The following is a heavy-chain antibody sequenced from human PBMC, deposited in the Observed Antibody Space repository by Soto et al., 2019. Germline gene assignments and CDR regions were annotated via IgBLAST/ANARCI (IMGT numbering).Heavy chain of an antibody. V-gene: IGHV5-10-1*01. CDR3: ARRRIATRYVYYYDGMDV. J-gene: IGHJ6*02. Sequence: GESLKISCKGSGYSFTSYWISWVRQMPGKGLEWMGRIDPSDSYTNYSPSFQGHVTISADKSISTAYLQWSSLKASDTAMYYCARRRIATRYVYYYDGMDVWGRGTTVTVS. CDR1: GYSFTSYW. D-gene: IGHD2-15*01. CDR2: IDPSDSYT.